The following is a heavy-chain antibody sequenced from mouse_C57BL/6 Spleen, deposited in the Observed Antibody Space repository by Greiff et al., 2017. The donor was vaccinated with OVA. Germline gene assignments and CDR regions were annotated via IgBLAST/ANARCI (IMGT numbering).Heavy chain of an antibody. J-gene: IGHJ2*01. D-gene: IGHD1-1*01. Sequence: QVQLKESGPGLVQPSQSLSITCTVSGFSLTSYGVHWVRQSPGKGLEWLGVIWSGGSTDYNAAFISRLSISKDNSKSQVFFKMNSLQADDTAIYYCARNRYYGSTSAGDYFDYWGKGTTLTVSS. V-gene: IGHV2-2*01. CDR3: ARNRYYGSTSAGDYFDY. CDR1: GFSLTSYG. CDR2: IWSGGST.